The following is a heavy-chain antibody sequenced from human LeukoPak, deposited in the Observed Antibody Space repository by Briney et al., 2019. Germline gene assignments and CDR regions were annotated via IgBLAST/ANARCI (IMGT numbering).Heavy chain of an antibody. D-gene: IGHD3-9*01. CDR2: ISYGGSNK. CDR1: RFTFSSYA. J-gene: IGHJ4*02. Sequence: GGPLRLPCTASRFTFSSYAMHGLRQAPGKGLEWVAVISYGGSNKYYADSVKGRFTIPRDNSKNTRYLQMNSLRAEDTAVYYCARDYRKGSNYDILTGPDYWGQGTLVTVSS. CDR3: ARDYRKGSNYDILTGPDY. V-gene: IGHV3-30*04.